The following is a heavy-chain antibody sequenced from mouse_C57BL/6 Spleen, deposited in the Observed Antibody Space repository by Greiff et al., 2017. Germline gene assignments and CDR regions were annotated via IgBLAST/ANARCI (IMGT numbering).Heavy chain of an antibody. CDR1: GFNIKDDY. CDR3: TTRDYAFAY. V-gene: IGHV14-4*01. Sequence: VHVKQSGAELVRPGASVKLSCTASGFNIKDDYMHWVKQRPEQGLEWIGWIDPENGDTEYASKFQGKATITADTSSNTAYLQLSSLTSEDTAVYYCTTRDYAFAYWGQGTLVTVSA. D-gene: IGHD1-1*01. CDR2: IDPENGDT. J-gene: IGHJ3*01.